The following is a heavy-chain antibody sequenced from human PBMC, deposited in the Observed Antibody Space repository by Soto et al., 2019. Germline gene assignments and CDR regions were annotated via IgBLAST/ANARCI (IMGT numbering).Heavy chain of an antibody. CDR1: GGSISSSSYY. CDR3: ASPWFYGDYTNWFDP. J-gene: IGHJ5*02. D-gene: IGHD4-17*01. CDR2: IYYSGST. Sequence: PSETLSLTCTVSGGSISSSSYYWGWIRQPPGKGLEWIGSIYYSGSTYYNPSLKSRVTISVDTSKNQFSLKLSSVTAADTAVYYCASPWFYGDYTNWFDPWGQGTLVTVSS. V-gene: IGHV4-39*01.